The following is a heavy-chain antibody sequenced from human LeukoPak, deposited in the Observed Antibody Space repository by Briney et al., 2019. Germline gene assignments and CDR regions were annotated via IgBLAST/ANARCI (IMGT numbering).Heavy chain of an antibody. CDR3: ARQPGDSSGWSE. Sequence: GGSLSLSCASAGSTFTSYSINWVRQAPGKGLGWVSSSSSSSNYKYYADSGKGGLTISRDNAKNSLYPQMNSLRAEDTAGYYCARQPGDSSGWSEWGQGTLVTVSS. V-gene: IGHV3-21*01. CDR1: GSTFTSYS. CDR2: SSSSSNYK. J-gene: IGHJ4*02. D-gene: IGHD6-19*01.